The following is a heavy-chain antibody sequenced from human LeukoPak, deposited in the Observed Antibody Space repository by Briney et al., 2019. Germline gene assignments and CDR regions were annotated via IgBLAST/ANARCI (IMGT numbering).Heavy chain of an antibody. V-gene: IGHV1-18*01. D-gene: IGHD6-19*01. CDR1: GYTFTSYG. CDR2: ISAYNGNT. CDR3: ARGIAVAGTISYYYYGMDV. Sequence: ASVKVSCKASGYTFTSYGISWVRQAPGQGLEWMGWISAYNGNTNYAQKLQGRVTMTTDTSTSTAYMELRSLRSDDTAVYYCARGIAVAGTISYYYYGMDVWGQGATVTVSS. J-gene: IGHJ6*02.